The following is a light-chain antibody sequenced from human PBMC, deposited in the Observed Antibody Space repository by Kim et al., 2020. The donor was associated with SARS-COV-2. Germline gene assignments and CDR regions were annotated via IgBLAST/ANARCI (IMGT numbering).Light chain of an antibody. CDR3: NSRVDSDNRLV. Sequence: SSELTQDPAVSVALGQTVTITCQGDSLRTYYASWYQQKPGQAPVLVNYAENNRPSGIPVRFSGSGSGDTTFLTITGAQAEDEAVYYCNSRVDSDNRLVFGGGNQLTVL. J-gene: IGLJ3*02. CDR1: SLRTYY. CDR2: AEN. V-gene: IGLV3-19*01.